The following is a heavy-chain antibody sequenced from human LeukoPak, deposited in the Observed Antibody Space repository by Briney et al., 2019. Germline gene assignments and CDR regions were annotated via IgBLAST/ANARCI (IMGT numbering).Heavy chain of an antibody. CDR3: AREYLVRGLITFITIDY. J-gene: IGHJ4*02. CDR2: ISGSGGST. D-gene: IGHD3-10*01. CDR1: GFTFSSYA. Sequence: GGSLRLSCAASGFTFSSYAMSWVRQAPGKGLEWVSAISGSGGSTYYADSVKGRFTISRDNSKNTLYLQMNSLRAEDTAVYYCAREYLVRGLITFITIDYWGLGTLVTVSS. V-gene: IGHV3-23*01.